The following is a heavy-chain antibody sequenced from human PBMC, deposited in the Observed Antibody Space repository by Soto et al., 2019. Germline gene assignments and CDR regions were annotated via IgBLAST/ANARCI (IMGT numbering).Heavy chain of an antibody. Sequence: SVKVSCKASGGTFSSYTISWVRQAPGQGLEWMGRIIPILGIANYAQKFQGRVTITADKSTSTAYMELSSLRSEDTAVYYCARGIRYGRHSGLGDAFDIWGQGTMVTVSS. CDR2: IIPILGIA. CDR1: GGTFSSYT. J-gene: IGHJ3*02. V-gene: IGHV1-69*02. CDR3: ARGIRYGRHSGLGDAFDI. D-gene: IGHD5-12*01.